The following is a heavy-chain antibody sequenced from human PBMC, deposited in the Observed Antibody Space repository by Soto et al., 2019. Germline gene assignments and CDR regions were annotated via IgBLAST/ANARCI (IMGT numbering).Heavy chain of an antibody. D-gene: IGHD3-10*01. J-gene: IGHJ5*02. V-gene: IGHV1-46*01. CDR1: GYTFTSYY. CDR3: ATSRMVRGVLEWFDP. CDR2: MNPSGGRT. Sequence: ASVKVSCKTSGYTFTSYYIHWVRQAPGQGPEWMGIMNPSGGRTSYAQKFQGRVTMTEDTSTDTAYMELSSLRSEDTAVYYCATSRMVRGVLEWFDPWGQGTLVTVSS.